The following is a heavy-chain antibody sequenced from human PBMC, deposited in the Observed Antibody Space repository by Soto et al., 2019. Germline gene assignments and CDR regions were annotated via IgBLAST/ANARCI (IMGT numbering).Heavy chain of an antibody. CDR2: IDPSGGST. V-gene: IGHV1-46*01. J-gene: IGHJ4*02. CDR3: ARTEQWLVPPFDY. CDR1: GFILTSYY. Sequence: QVQLVQSGAEVKKAGASVKVSCKASGFILTSYYMHWVRQAPGQGLEWMGIIDPSGGSTTDAQKFQGRITMTRDTSTSTAYRELSSLRSENTAVYYCARTEQWLVPPFDYWGQGTLVTVSS. D-gene: IGHD6-19*01.